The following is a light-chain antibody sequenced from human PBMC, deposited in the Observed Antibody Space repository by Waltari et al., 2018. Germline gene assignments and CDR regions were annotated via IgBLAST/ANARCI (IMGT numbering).Light chain of an antibody. CDR3: QQRSNWPYT. V-gene: IGKV3-11*01. Sequence: EIVLTQSPATLSLSPGERATLSCRASQSVSSCLSWYQQKPGQAPRLLIYASSNRATAFPARFSGSGSGTDFTLTISSLEPEDFAVYFCQQRSNWPYTFGQGTKLEIK. CDR1: QSVSSC. J-gene: IGKJ2*01. CDR2: ASS.